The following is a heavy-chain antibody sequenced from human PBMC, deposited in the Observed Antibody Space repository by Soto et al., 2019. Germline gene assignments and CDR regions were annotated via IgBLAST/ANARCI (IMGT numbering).Heavy chain of an antibody. CDR1: GGSVSNTTYF. Sequence: AETLSLTCVVSGGSVSNTTYFWGWIGQPPGKGPEWIGSIYYSGTTYSNPSLKSRLTMSIDTSKNQFSLKLSSVTAADTAVYYCARQRYAGYSYGFYWFEPCGQGAMVTVSS. D-gene: IGHD5-18*01. CDR2: IYYSGTT. CDR3: ARQRYAGYSYGFYWFEP. J-gene: IGHJ5*02. V-gene: IGHV4-39*01.